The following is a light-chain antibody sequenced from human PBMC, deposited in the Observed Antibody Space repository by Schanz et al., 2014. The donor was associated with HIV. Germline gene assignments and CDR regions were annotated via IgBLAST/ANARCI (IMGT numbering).Light chain of an antibody. CDR2: GNS. Sequence: QSVLTQPPSVSGAPGQRVTISCTGSSSHIGAGYDEHWSQHLPGTAPKLLIYGNSNRPSGVPDRFSGSKSGTSASLAITGLQAEDEADYYCQSYDSSLSGWVFGGGTKLTVL. CDR1: SSHIGAGYD. J-gene: IGLJ3*02. CDR3: QSYDSSLSGWV. V-gene: IGLV1-40*01.